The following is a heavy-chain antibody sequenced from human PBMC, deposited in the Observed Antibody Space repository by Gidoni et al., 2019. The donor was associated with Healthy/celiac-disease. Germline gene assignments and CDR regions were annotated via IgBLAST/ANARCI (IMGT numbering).Heavy chain of an antibody. V-gene: IGHV1-18*01. D-gene: IGHD6-13*01. Sequence: QVQLVQSGAEVKKPGASVKVSCKASGYTFTSYGISWVRQAPGQGLEWMGWISAYNGNTNYAQKLQGRVTMTTDTSTSTAYMELRSLRSDDTAVYYCAREVKGRGSRIIAAAGGWFDPWGQGTLVTVSS. CDR1: GYTFTSYG. CDR2: ISAYNGNT. J-gene: IGHJ5*02. CDR3: AREVKGRGSRIIAAAGGWFDP.